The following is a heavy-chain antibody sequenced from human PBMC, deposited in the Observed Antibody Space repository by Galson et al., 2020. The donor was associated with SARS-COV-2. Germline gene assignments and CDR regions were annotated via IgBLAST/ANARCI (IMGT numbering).Heavy chain of an antibody. CDR2: ISSYNGNT. CDR1: GYKFNLYG. V-gene: IGHV1-18*01. D-gene: IGHD3-9*01. J-gene: IGHJ4*02. CDR3: ARDCDILTSVPDY. Sequence: ASVKVSCKASGYKFNLYGINWVRQAPGQGLEWVGWISSYNGNTNYAQTFQGRVTMTTDTSTSTAYMELRSLRSDDTAVYYCARDCDILTSVPDYWGQGTLVTVSA.